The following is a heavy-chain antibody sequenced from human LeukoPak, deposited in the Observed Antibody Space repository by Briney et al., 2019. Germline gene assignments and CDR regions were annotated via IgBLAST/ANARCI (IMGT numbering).Heavy chain of an antibody. CDR3: AKDFRTNWNYFDY. Sequence: GGSLRLSCAASGFTFSSYGMHWVRHAPGKGLEWVAVIWYDGSNKYYADSVKGRFTISRDNSKNALYLQMNSLRAEDTAVYYCAKDFRTNWNYFDYWGQGTLVTVSS. J-gene: IGHJ4*02. D-gene: IGHD1-1*01. V-gene: IGHV3-33*06. CDR1: GFTFSSYG. CDR2: IWYDGSNK.